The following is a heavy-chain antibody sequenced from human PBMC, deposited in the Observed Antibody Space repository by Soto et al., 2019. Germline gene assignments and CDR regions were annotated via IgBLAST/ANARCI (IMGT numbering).Heavy chain of an antibody. Sequence: ASVKVSCKASGYTFTDSGISWVRQAPGQGLEWMGWISVYNGNTNYAQKLQGRVTMTTDTSPSTVYMELRSLNSDDTAVYYCARVGSASSPIDYWGQGTLVTVSS. CDR2: ISVYNGNT. V-gene: IGHV1-18*04. D-gene: IGHD6-6*01. J-gene: IGHJ4*02. CDR3: ARVGSASSPIDY. CDR1: GYTFTDSG.